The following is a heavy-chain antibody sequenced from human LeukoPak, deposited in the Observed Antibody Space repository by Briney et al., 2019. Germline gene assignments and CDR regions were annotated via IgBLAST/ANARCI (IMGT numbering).Heavy chain of an antibody. V-gene: IGHV4-59*01. CDR3: ARHRYSSSWYIDY. Sequence: SETLSLTCTVSGGSISGYYWSWIRQPPGKGLEWIGYIYYSGSTNYNSSLKSRVTISLDTSKNQISLKLNSVTAADTAVYYCARHRYSSSWYIDYWGQGTLVTVSS. CDR1: GGSISGYY. D-gene: IGHD6-13*01. J-gene: IGHJ4*02. CDR2: IYYSGST.